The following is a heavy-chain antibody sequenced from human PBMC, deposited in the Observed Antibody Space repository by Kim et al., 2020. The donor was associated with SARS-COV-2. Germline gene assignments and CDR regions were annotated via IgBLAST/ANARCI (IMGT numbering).Heavy chain of an antibody. J-gene: IGHJ6*02. CDR1: GGSFSDYN. CDR3: ARGRAGVVPAPVLGLGPYYDYYAMDV. CDR2: ISHSGST. D-gene: IGHD2-2*02. Sequence: SETLSLTCAVFGGSFSDYNWSWIRQPPGKGLEWIGEISHSGSTSHSPSLKSRVTISVETSKSQFSLRLQSMTAADTAVYYCARGRAGVVPAPVLGLGPYYDYYAMDVWGQGTAVAVSS. V-gene: IGHV4-34*01.